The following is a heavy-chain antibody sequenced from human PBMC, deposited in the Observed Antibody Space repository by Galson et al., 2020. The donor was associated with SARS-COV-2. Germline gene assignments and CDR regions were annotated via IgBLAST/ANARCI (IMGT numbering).Heavy chain of an antibody. V-gene: IGHV1-18*01. D-gene: IGHD6-19*01. CDR3: ARDAGYRSGSFDC. J-gene: IGHJ4*02. Sequence: ASVKVSCKASGYTFTDHGLNWVRQAPGQGLEWMGWIGAYNGDTHYAPKFQDRVTMTTDTSTTTAYMELRSLRSDDTAVYHCARDAGYRSGSFDCWGQGTLVTVSS. CDR2: IGAYNGDT. CDR1: GYTFTDHG.